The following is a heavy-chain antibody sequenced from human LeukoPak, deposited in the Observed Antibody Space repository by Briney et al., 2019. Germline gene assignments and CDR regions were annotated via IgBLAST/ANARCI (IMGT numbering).Heavy chain of an antibody. CDR1: GGSISSYY. CDR2: IYTSGST. Sequence: PSETLSLTCTVSGGSISSYYWSWIRQPAGKGLEWIGRIYTSGSTNYNPSLKSRVTMSVDTSKNQFSLKLSSVTAADTAVYYCARVGDLVAPAADAFDIWGQGTMVTVSS. V-gene: IGHV4-4*07. J-gene: IGHJ3*02. CDR3: ARVGDLVAPAADAFDI. D-gene: IGHD5-12*01.